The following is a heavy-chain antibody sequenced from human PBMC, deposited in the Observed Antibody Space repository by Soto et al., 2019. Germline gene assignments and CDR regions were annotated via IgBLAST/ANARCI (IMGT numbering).Heavy chain of an antibody. CDR3: ARDSYYYDSSGYDTGYYYYDYGMDV. CDR2: IIPILGIA. CDR1: GGTFSSYT. Sequence: SVKVSCKASGGTFSSYTISWVRQAPGQGLEWMGRIIPILGIANYAQKFQGRVTITADKSTSTAYMELSSLRSEDTAVYYCARDSYYYDSSGYDTGYYYYDYGMDVWG. D-gene: IGHD3-22*01. J-gene: IGHJ6*02. V-gene: IGHV1-69*04.